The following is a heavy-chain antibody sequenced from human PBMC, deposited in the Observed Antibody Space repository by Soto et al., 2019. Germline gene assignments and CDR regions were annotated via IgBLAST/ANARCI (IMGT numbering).Heavy chain of an antibody. CDR2: ISGSGGSI. J-gene: IGHJ6*02. Sequence: EVQLLESGGGLVQPGGSLRLSCAASGFTFSTYAMNWVRQAPGNGLEWVSAISGSGGSIHYADSVQGRFTICRDNSKNTLYLQMNSLRDEDTAVYHCVKGYWKGDVRGQGTTVTVSS. CDR1: GFTFSTYA. V-gene: IGHV3-23*01. CDR3: VKGYWKGDV. D-gene: IGHD1-1*01.